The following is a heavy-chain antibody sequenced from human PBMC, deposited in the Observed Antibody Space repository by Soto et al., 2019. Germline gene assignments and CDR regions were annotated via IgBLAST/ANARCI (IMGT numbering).Heavy chain of an antibody. Sequence: SETLSLTXTVSGGSINSGGYYWSWIRQLPGKGLEWIGYINYSGTTYYNPSLRSRVTISVSNNHFSLRLSSVTAADTAVYYCARDRVISISGGVRGWFDPWGQGTQVTVSS. V-gene: IGHV4-31*02. J-gene: IGHJ5*01. CDR2: INYSGTT. CDR1: GGSINSGGYY. CDR3: ARDRVISISGGVRGWFDP. D-gene: IGHD3-3*01.